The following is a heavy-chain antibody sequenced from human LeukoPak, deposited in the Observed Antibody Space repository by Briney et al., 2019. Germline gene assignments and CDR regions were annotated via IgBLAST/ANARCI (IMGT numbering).Heavy chain of an antibody. Sequence: GGSLRLSCAASGFTFSSYGMHWVRQAPGKGLEWVAVIWYDGSNKYYADSVKGRFTISRDNSKNTLYLQMNSLRAEDTAVYYCARDATLSDYYDSSGPSSDAFDIWGQGTMVTVSS. D-gene: IGHD3-22*01. CDR3: ARDATLSDYYDSSGPSSDAFDI. CDR1: GFTFSSYG. V-gene: IGHV3-33*01. J-gene: IGHJ3*02. CDR2: IWYDGSNK.